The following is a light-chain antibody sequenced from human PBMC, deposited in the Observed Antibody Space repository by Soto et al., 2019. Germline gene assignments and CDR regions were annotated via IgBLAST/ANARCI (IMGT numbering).Light chain of an antibody. V-gene: IGKV3D-15*01. CDR2: SAS. Sequence: TQSPATLSLSPGERATLSCRASQSIHTSLAWYQQKSGQSPRLLIYSASTRATGIPDRFSGSGSGTDFTLTISRLEPEDFAVYYCQQYNNWPRTFGQGTKVDIK. CDR1: QSIHTS. J-gene: IGKJ1*01. CDR3: QQYNNWPRT.